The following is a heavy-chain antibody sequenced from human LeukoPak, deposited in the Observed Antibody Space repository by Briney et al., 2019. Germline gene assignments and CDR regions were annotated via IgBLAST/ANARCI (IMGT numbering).Heavy chain of an antibody. V-gene: IGHV3-23*01. J-gene: IGHJ4*02. Sequence: PGGSLRLSCIVSGFTFSTQAMSWVRQAPGKGLEWVSTISTSGGSTYYGESVKGRFTISRDNSKNTLYLQMNSLRADDTALYYCASHKEQRNGGLEYWGQGTLVTGSS. CDR2: ISTSGGST. CDR3: ASHKEQRNGGLEY. CDR1: GFTFSTQA. D-gene: IGHD6-25*01.